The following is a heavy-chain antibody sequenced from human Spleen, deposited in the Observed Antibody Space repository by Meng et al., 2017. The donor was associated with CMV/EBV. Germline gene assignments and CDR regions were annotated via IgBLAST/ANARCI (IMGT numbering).Heavy chain of an antibody. J-gene: IGHJ4*02. CDR2: ISGSGGST. V-gene: IGHV3-23*01. CDR1: GYTFSSYS. Sequence: GGSLRLSCRASGYTFSSYSMSWVRQAPGKGLEWVSRISGSGGSTYSADSVKGRLTISRDNSESTLYLQMNSLTAEDTAIYYCVKGWQNLGDYWGQGTLVTVSS. D-gene: IGHD7-27*01. CDR3: VKGWQNLGDY.